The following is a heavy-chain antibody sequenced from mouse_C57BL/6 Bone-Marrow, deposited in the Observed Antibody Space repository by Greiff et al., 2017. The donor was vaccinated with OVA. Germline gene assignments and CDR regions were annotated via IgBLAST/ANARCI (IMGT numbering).Heavy chain of an antibody. CDR3: TRGYSNYYAMDY. D-gene: IGHD2-5*01. V-gene: IGHV1-15*01. CDR2: IDPETGGT. CDR1: GYPFPDYE. Sequence: VQLQQSGAELVRPGASVTLSCKASGYPFPDYEMHWVKQTPVNGLEWIGAIDPETGGTAYNQKFKGKAILTADKSSSAAYMELRSLTSDDSAVYYGTRGYSNYYAMDYWGQGTSVTVSS. J-gene: IGHJ4*01.